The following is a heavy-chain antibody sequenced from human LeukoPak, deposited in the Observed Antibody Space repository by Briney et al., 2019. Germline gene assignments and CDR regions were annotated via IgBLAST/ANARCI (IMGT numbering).Heavy chain of an antibody. J-gene: IGHJ6*03. V-gene: IGHV4-34*01. D-gene: IGHD6-19*01. CDR2: INHSGST. CDR1: GGSFSGYY. Sequence: SETLSLTCAVYGGSFSGYYWSWIRQPPGKGLEWNGEINHSGSTNYNPSLKSRVTISVDTSKNQFSLKLSSVTAADTAVYYCAREYSSGWYYYYYMDVWGKGTTVTVSS. CDR3: AREYSSGWYYYYYMDV.